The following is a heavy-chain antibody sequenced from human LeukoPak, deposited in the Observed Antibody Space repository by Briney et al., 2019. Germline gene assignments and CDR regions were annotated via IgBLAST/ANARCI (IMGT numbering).Heavy chain of an antibody. J-gene: IGHJ6*03. CDR2: INPNSGGT. CDR1: GYTFTGYY. CDR3: ARDSALYYYMDV. V-gene: IGHV1-2*02. Sequence: ASVKLSCKASGYTFTGYYMHWVRQAPGQGLEWMGWINPNSGGTNYAQKFQGRVTMTRDTSISTAYMEPSRLRSDDTAVDYCARDSALYYYMDVWGKGTTVTISS.